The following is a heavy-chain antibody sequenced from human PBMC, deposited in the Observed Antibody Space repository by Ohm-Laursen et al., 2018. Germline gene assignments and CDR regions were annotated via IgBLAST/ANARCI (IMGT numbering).Heavy chain of an antibody. CDR3: ARYDGVQLANDY. V-gene: IGHV3-7*01. CDR2: IKQDGSEK. CDR1: GFTFSSYW. J-gene: IGHJ4*02. D-gene: IGHD6-13*01. Sequence: GSLRLSCSASGFTFSSYWMNWVRQAPGKGLEWVANIKQDGSEKYYVDSVKGRFTISRDNAKNSLYLQMNSLRAEDTAVYYCARYDGVQLANDYWGQGTLVTVSS.